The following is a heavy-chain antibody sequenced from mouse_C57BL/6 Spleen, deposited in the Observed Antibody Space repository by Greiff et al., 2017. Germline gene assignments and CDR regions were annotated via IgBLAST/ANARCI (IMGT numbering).Heavy chain of an antibody. CDR3: ARGGYPYAMDY. CDR1: GYAFSSYW. V-gene: IGHV1-80*01. J-gene: IGHJ4*01. CDR2: IYPGDGDT. D-gene: IGHD2-2*01. Sequence: QVQLQQSGAELVKPGASVKISCKASGYAFSSYWMNWVKQRPGKGLEWIGQIYPGDGDTNYNGKFKGKATLTADKSSSTVYMQLSSLTSEDSAVYFCARGGYPYAMDYWGQGTSVTVSS.